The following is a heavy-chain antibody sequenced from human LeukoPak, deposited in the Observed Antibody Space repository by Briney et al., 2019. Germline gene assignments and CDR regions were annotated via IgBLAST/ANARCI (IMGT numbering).Heavy chain of an antibody. V-gene: IGHV3-33*01. Sequence: PGGSLRLSCAASGFTFSSYGMHWVRQAPGKGLEWVAVIWYDGSNDFYADSVKGRFTISRDNSKNTLYLQMNSLRAEDTAVYYCARDRESSFDYWGQGTLVTVSS. J-gene: IGHJ4*02. D-gene: IGHD1-26*01. CDR3: ARDRESSFDY. CDR1: GFTFSSYG. CDR2: IWYDGSND.